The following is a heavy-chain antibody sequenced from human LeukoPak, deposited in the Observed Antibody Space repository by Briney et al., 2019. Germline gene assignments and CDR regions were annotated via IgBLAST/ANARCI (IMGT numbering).Heavy chain of an antibody. CDR2: IFGSGGST. J-gene: IGHJ4*02. CDR3: AKTTTGYSSGRFPGWPVDY. D-gene: IGHD6-19*01. CDR1: GFTFSSYA. V-gene: IGHV3-23*01. Sequence: GGSLRLSCAASGFTFSSYAMYRVRQAPGKGLEWVSGIFGSGGSTHYADSVKGRFTISRDNSKNTVYLQMNSLRAEDTAVYYCAKTTTGYSSGRFPGWPVDYWGQGTLVTVSS.